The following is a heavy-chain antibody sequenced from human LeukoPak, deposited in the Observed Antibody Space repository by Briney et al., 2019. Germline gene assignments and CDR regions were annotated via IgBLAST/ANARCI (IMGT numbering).Heavy chain of an antibody. V-gene: IGHV1-69*04. CDR1: GGIFSSYA. CDR2: IIPILGIA. J-gene: IGHJ4*02. Sequence: ASVKVSCKASGGIFSSYAISWVRQAPGQGLEWMGRIIPILGIANYAQKFHGRVTITADKSTSTAYMDLSSLRSEDTAVYYCARDLPPYYFDYWGQGTLVTVSS. CDR3: ARDLPPYYFDY.